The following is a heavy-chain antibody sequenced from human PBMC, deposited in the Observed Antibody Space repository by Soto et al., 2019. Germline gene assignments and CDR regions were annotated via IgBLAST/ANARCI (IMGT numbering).Heavy chain of an antibody. CDR2: IYYSGST. CDR3: ARSGYSYGPNPLIY. CDR1: GGSISSGGYY. V-gene: IGHV4-31*03. J-gene: IGHJ4*02. D-gene: IGHD5-18*01. Sequence: QVQLQESGPGLVKPSQTLSLTCTVSGGSISSGGYYWSWIRQHPGKGLEWIGYIYYSGSTYYSPSLKSRVTISVDTSKNQFSLKLSSVTAADTAVYYCARSGYSYGPNPLIYWGQGTLVTVSS.